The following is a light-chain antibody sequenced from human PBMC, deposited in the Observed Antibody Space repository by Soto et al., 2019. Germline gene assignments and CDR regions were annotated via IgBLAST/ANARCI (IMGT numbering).Light chain of an antibody. Sequence: DIQMTQSPSSLSASVGDRVTITCRASQGIRNELGWYQQKPGRAPKRLIYGVSNLQSGVPSRFSGSASGTEFTLTRSSLQPEDSATYYCLQHNTYPWTFGQGTKVEVK. J-gene: IGKJ1*01. V-gene: IGKV1-17*01. CDR1: QGIRNE. CDR2: GVS. CDR3: LQHNTYPWT.